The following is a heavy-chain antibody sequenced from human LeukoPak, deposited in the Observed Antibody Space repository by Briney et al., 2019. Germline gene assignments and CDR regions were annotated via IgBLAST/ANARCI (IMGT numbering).Heavy chain of an antibody. CDR1: GFTFSSYA. CDR2: ISGSGGST. CDR3: AKSRGIAVAGTSYYFDY. D-gene: IGHD6-19*01. J-gene: IGHJ4*02. V-gene: IGHV3-23*01. Sequence: GGSLRLSCAASGFTFSSYAMSWVRQAPGKGLEWVSAISGSGGSTYYADSVKGRFTISRDNSKNTLYLQINSLRAEDTAVYYCAKSRGIAVAGTSYYFDYWGQGTLVTVSS.